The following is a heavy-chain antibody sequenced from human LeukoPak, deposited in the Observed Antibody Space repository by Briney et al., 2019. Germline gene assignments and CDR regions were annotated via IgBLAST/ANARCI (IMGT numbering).Heavy chain of an antibody. CDR3: ARDRANLHWFDP. Sequence: ASVKVSCKASGGTFSSYATSWVRQAPGQGLEWMGRIIPIFGTANYAQKFQGRVTITTDESTSTAYMELSSLRSEDTAVYYCARDRANLHWFDPWGQATLVTVSS. CDR1: GGTFSSYA. CDR2: IIPIFGTA. D-gene: IGHD4/OR15-4a*01. J-gene: IGHJ5*02. V-gene: IGHV1-69*05.